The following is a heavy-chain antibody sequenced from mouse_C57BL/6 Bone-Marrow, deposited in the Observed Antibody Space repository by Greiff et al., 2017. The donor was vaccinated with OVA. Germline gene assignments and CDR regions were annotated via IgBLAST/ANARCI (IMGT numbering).Heavy chain of an antibody. Sequence: EVQGVESGGDLVKPGGSLKLSCAASGFTFSSYGMSWVRQTPDKRLEWVATISSGGSYTYYPDSVKGRFTISRDNAKNTLYLQMSSLKSEDTAMYYCARRYYYGSSGFAYWGQGTLVTVSA. J-gene: IGHJ3*01. CDR2: ISSGGSYT. CDR3: ARRYYYGSSGFAY. CDR1: GFTFSSYG. D-gene: IGHD1-1*01. V-gene: IGHV5-6*01.